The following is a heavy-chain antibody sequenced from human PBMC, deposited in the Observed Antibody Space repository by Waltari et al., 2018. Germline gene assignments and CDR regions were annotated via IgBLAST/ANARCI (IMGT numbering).Heavy chain of an antibody. CDR2: ILYDGSNK. D-gene: IGHD6-19*01. CDR3: AREDGQWLVPDY. Sequence: QVQLVESGGGVVQPGRSLRLSCAASGFTFSSYGMHWVRQAPGKGLEWVAVILYDGSNKYYADSVKGRFTISRDNSKNTLYLQMNSLRAEDTAVYYCAREDGQWLVPDYWGQGTLVTVSS. J-gene: IGHJ4*02. V-gene: IGHV3-33*01. CDR1: GFTFSSYG.